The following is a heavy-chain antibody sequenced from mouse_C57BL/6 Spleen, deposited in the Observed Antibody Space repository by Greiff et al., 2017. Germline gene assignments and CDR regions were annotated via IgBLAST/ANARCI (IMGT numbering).Heavy chain of an antibody. Sequence: QVHVKQPGAELVKPGASVKLSCKASGYTFTSYWMQWVKQRPGQGLEWIGEIDPSDSYTNYNQKFKGKATLTVDTSSSTAYMQLSSLTSEDSAVYCCARRATVVDYWGKGTTLTVSS. V-gene: IGHV1-50*01. CDR3: ARRATVVDY. CDR1: GYTFTSYW. CDR2: IDPSDSYT. J-gene: IGHJ2*01. D-gene: IGHD1-1*01.